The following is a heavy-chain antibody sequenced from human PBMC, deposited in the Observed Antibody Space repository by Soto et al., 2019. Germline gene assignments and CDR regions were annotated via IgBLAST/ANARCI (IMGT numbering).Heavy chain of an antibody. J-gene: IGHJ6*02. D-gene: IGHD3-10*01. CDR2: ISAYNGNT. Sequence: GASVKVSCKSSGYTFTAFYIHWVRQAPGQGLEWMGWISAYNGNTNYAQKLQGRVTMTTDTSTSTAYMELRSLRSDDTAVYYCASNYYGSGSYPYNYYGMDVWGQGTTVTVSS. CDR1: GYTFTAFY. V-gene: IGHV1-18*01. CDR3: ASNYYGSGSYPYNYYGMDV.